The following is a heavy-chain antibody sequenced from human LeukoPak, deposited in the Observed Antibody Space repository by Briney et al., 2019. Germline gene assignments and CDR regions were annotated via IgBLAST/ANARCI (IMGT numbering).Heavy chain of an antibody. J-gene: IGHJ6*02. D-gene: IGHD3-9*01. Sequence: ASVKVSCKAPGYTFTSYDINWVRQATGQGLEWMGWMNPNSGNTGYAQKFQGRVTMTRNTSISTAYMELSSLRSEDTAVYYCARVRVPRYFDWLFAYYYYGMDVWGQGTTVTVSS. CDR3: ARVRVPRYFDWLFAYYYYGMDV. CDR2: MNPNSGNT. CDR1: GYTFTSYD. V-gene: IGHV1-8*01.